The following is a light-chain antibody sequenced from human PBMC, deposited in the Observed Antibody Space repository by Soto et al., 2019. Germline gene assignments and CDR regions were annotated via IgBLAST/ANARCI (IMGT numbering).Light chain of an antibody. CDR3: QQYNNWPRT. V-gene: IGKV3-11*01. Sequence: VLTQSPASLSLSPGERATLSCRAGQSVSDYLAWYQQKPGQPPRLLFFDASNRATGVPARFSAGGSGTDFTLIISSLQSEDFALYYCQQYNNWPRTFGQGTKVDIK. CDR2: DAS. CDR1: QSVSDY. J-gene: IGKJ1*01.